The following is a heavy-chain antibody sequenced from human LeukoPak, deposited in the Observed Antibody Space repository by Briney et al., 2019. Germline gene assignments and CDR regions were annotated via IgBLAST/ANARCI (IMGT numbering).Heavy chain of an antibody. CDR3: AKGGYGEAYFDAFDI. Sequence: GGSLRLSCAASGFTFSSYGMHWVRQAPGKGLEWVAVISYDGSNKYYADSVKGRFTISRDNSKNTLYLQMNSLRAEDTAVYYCAKGGYGEAYFDAFDIWGQGTMVTVSS. CDR2: ISYDGSNK. J-gene: IGHJ3*02. V-gene: IGHV3-30*18. D-gene: IGHD4-17*01. CDR1: GFTFSSYG.